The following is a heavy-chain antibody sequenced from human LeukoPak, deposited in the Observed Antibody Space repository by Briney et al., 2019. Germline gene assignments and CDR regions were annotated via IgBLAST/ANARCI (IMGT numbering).Heavy chain of an antibody. CDR3: ARQLGYCSDGTCYFDY. V-gene: IGHV3-23*01. CDR2: ISTSGDST. D-gene: IGHD2-15*01. CDR1: GFTFSSYA. J-gene: IGHJ4*02. Sequence: GGSLRLSCAASGFTFSSYATSWVRQAPGKGLEWVSAISTSGDSTYYADSVKGRFTISRDNSRNTLYLQMNSLRAEDTAVYYCARQLGYCSDGTCYFDYWGQGTLVTVSS.